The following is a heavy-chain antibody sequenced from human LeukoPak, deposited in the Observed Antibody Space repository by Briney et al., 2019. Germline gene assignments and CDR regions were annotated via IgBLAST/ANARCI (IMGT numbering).Heavy chain of an antibody. V-gene: IGHV3-9*03. CDR2: ISWNSGSM. CDR3: AKGRYSGSYSAPTDY. Sequence: PGGSLRLSCAASGFSFDDYAMHWVRQAPGKGLERVSGISWNSGSMGYADSVKGRFTISRDNAKNSLYLQMNSLRAEDMALYYCAKGRYSGSYSAPTDYWGQGTLVTVSS. D-gene: IGHD1-26*01. CDR1: GFSFDDYA. J-gene: IGHJ4*02.